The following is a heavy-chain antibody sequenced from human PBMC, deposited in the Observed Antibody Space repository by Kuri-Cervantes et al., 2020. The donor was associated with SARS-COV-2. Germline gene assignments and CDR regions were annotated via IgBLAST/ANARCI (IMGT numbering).Heavy chain of an antibody. D-gene: IGHD6-6*01. Sequence: GSLRLSCTVSGGSISSSSYYWSWIRQPPGKGLEWIGYIYYSGSTNYNPSLKSRVTISVDTSKNQFSLKLSSVTAADTAVYYCASVYSSSSPDFDYWGQGTLVTVSS. CDR3: ASVYSSSSPDFDY. CDR1: GGSISSSSYY. J-gene: IGHJ4*02. V-gene: IGHV4-61*05. CDR2: IYYSGST.